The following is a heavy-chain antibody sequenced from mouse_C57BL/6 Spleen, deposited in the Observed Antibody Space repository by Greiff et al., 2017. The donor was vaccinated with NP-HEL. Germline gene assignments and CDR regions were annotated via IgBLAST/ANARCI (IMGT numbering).Heavy chain of an antibody. V-gene: IGHV1-9*01. CDR3: ARRRFYDGYYEAMDY. Sequence: VNLVESGAELMKPGASVKLSCKATGYTFTGYWLEWVKQRPGHGLEWIGEILPGSGSTNYNEKFKGKATFTADTSSNTAYMQLSSLTTEDSAIYYGARRRFYDGYYEAMDYWGQGTSVTVSS. D-gene: IGHD2-3*01. J-gene: IGHJ4*01. CDR2: ILPGSGST. CDR1: GYTFTGYW.